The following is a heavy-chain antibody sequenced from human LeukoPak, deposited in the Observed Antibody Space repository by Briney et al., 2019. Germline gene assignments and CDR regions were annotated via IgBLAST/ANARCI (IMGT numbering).Heavy chain of an antibody. CDR1: GFTFSTFA. J-gene: IGHJ6*02. CDR3: AKFSPTPLLNYYYYGMDV. Sequence: GGSLRLSCAASGFTFSTFAMSWVRQAPGTGLEWVSCFSGSGASTYYADSVKGRFTISRDNSKNTLYMQMNSLRAEDTAVYYCAKFSPTPLLNYYYYGMDVWGQGTTVTVSS. CDR2: FSGSGAST. V-gene: IGHV3-23*01.